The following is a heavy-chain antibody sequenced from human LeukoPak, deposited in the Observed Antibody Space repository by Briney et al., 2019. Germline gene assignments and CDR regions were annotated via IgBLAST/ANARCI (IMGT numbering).Heavy chain of an antibody. CDR3: AKAHGDDFWSGYYSDY. Sequence: GRSLRLSCAASGFTFSSYAMSWVRQAPGKGLEWVSAISGSGGSTYYADSVKGRFTISRDNSKNTLYLQMNSLRAEDTAVYYCAKAHGDDFWSGYYSDYWGQGTLVTVSS. V-gene: IGHV3-23*01. J-gene: IGHJ4*02. CDR2: ISGSGGST. CDR1: GFTFSSYA. D-gene: IGHD3-3*01.